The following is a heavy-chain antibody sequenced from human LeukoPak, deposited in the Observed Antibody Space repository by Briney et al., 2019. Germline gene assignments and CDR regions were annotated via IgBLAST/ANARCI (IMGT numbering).Heavy chain of an antibody. CDR2: ILGSGRDT. CDR1: GFTFSSYG. D-gene: IGHD3-3*01. Sequence: GGSLRLSCAASGFTFSSYGMHWVRQAPGKGLQWVSSILGSGRDTYYTDSVKGRFTISRDNSKNTVFLQMSSLRAEDTAIYYCAKIAYDFWSGYGWFDPWGQGTLVTVSS. CDR3: AKIAYDFWSGYGWFDP. J-gene: IGHJ5*02. V-gene: IGHV3-NL1*01.